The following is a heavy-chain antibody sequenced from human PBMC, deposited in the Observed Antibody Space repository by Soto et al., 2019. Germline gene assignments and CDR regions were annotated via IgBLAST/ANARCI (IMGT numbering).Heavy chain of an antibody. CDR3: ARKGYYFDY. J-gene: IGHJ4*02. V-gene: IGHV4-31*03. CDR1: GGSLSSGGYY. Sequence: QVQLQESGPGLVKPSQTLSLTCTVSGGSLSSGGYYWSWIRQHPGKCLEWIGDIYYSGRTYYNPSLESRVTLTLDASKKHFSLTLSLVTAADTAVYYCARKGYYFDYWGQGTLVTVSS. CDR2: IYYSGRT.